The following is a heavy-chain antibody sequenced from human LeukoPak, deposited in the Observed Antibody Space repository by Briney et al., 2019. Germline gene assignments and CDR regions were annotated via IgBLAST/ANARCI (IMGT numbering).Heavy chain of an antibody. Sequence: PGGSLRLSCAASGFTFSSYAMSWVRQAPGKGLEWVSAISGSGGSTYYADSAKGRFTISRDNSKNTLYLQMNSLRAEDTAVYYCAKHARITIFGVVLDAFDIWGQGTMVTVSS. CDR2: ISGSGGST. J-gene: IGHJ3*02. CDR1: GFTFSSYA. CDR3: AKHARITIFGVVLDAFDI. D-gene: IGHD3-3*01. V-gene: IGHV3-23*01.